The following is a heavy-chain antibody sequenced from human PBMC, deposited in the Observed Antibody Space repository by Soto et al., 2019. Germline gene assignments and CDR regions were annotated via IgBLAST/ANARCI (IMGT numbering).Heavy chain of an antibody. CDR1: GFTFSTYA. CDR2: ISGSGGST. Sequence: GGSLRLSCAASGFTFSTYAMSWVRQAPGKGLEWVSAISGSGGSTYYADSEKGRFTISRDNSKNTLYLQMNSLRAEDTAVYYCAKASGGFYSGSYYAVTYYFDFWGQGTLVTVSS. J-gene: IGHJ4*02. CDR3: AKASGGFYSGSYYAVTYYFDF. D-gene: IGHD3-10*01. V-gene: IGHV3-23*01.